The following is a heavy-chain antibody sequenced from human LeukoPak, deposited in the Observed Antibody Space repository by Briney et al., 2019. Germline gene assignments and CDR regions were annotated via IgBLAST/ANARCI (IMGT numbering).Heavy chain of an antibody. Sequence: PGGSLRLSCAASGFTFSSYSMNWVRQAPGKGLEWVSYISGGGSTIYYAVSVKGRFTISRDNAKSSLYLQMNSLRAEDTATYYCARRVYYDNSGYSYWGQGTLVTVSS. V-gene: IGHV3-48*04. CDR3: ARRVYYDNSGYSY. J-gene: IGHJ4*02. D-gene: IGHD3-22*01. CDR1: GFTFSSYS. CDR2: ISGGGSTI.